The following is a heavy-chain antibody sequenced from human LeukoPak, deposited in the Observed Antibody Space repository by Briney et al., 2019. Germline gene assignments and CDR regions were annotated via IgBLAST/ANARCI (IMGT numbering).Heavy chain of an antibody. CDR2: IKSKTGGGTT. J-gene: IGHJ4*02. Sequence: GGSLRLSCAASGFTFSNAWMSWVRQAPGKGLEWVGRIKSKTGGGTTDYAAPVKGRFTISRDDSKNTLYLQMNSLKTEDTAVYYCTTDFRLVNDYWGQGTLVTVSS. CDR3: TTDFRLVNDY. CDR1: GFTFSNAW. V-gene: IGHV3-15*01. D-gene: IGHD6-19*01.